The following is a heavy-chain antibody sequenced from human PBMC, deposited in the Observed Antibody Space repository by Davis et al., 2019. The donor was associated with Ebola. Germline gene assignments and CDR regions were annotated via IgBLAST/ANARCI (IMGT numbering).Heavy chain of an antibody. CDR2: IYYSGST. D-gene: IGHD6-19*01. Sequence: SETLSLTCTVSGGSISSSSYYWGWIRQPPGKGLEWIGSIYYSGSTYYNPSLKSRVTISVDSSKKQFSLNLRSVTAADTAVYYCAKGWDSSGWQNWGPGILVTVSS. J-gene: IGHJ4*02. CDR1: GGSISSSSYY. V-gene: IGHV4-39*07. CDR3: AKGWDSSGWQN.